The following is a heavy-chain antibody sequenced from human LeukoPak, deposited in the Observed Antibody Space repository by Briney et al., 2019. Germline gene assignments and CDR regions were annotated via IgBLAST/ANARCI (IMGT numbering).Heavy chain of an antibody. CDR2: IYTSGST. CDR3: ARDTDYDFWSGYFDY. V-gene: IGHV4-4*07. D-gene: IGHD3-3*01. Sequence: SETLSLTCTVSGGSISSYYWSWIRHPAGKGLEWIGRIYTSGSTNYNPSLKSRVTMSVDTSKNQFSLKLSSVTAADTAVYYCARDTDYDFWSGYFDYWGQGPLVTVSS. CDR1: GGSISSYY. J-gene: IGHJ4*02.